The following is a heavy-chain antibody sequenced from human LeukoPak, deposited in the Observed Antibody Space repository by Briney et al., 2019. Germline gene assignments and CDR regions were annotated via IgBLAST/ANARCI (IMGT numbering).Heavy chain of an antibody. J-gene: IGHJ4*02. V-gene: IGHV3-49*04. CDR1: GFTFGDYA. Sequence: GGSLRLSCTASGFTFGDYAMSWVRQAPGKGLEWVGFIRSKAYGGTTEYAASVKGRFTISRDDSKSIAYLQMNSLKTEDTAVYYCTRQAIVGGSYNYFDYWGQGTLVTDSS. CDR3: TRQAIVGGSYNYFDY. CDR2: IRSKAYGGTT. D-gene: IGHD1-26*01.